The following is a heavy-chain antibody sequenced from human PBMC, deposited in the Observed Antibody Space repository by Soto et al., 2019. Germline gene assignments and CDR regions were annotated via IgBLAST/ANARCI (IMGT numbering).Heavy chain of an antibody. CDR3: AIADYGDYPTRVDAFDI. CDR1: GYTNTRYR. CDR2: ISAYNRNT. V-gene: IGHV1-18*01. J-gene: IGHJ3*02. D-gene: IGHD4-17*01. Sequence: ARVKVSRKSSGYTNTRYRSSRGRNEKRQGFECMVWISAYNRNTHSAQNLQGRVTMTTDPSTSTAYMELRSLRSDDTAVYYCAIADYGDYPTRVDAFDISGQGTLVTVSS.